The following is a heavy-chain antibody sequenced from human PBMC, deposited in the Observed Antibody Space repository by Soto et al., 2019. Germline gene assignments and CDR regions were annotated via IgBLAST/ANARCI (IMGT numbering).Heavy chain of an antibody. CDR3: AKWDDYGDRKEAFDI. Sequence: EVQLVESGGGLVQPGRSLRLSCAASGFTFDDYAMHWVRKAPGKGLEWVSGISWNSGNIGYADSVKGRFTISRDNAKNSLYLQMNSLRAEDTALYYCAKWDDYGDRKEAFDIWGQGTMVTVSS. D-gene: IGHD4-17*01. J-gene: IGHJ3*02. V-gene: IGHV3-9*01. CDR2: ISWNSGNI. CDR1: GFTFDDYA.